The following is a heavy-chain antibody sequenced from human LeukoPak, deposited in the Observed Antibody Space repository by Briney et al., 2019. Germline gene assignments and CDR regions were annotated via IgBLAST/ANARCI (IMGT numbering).Heavy chain of an antibody. J-gene: IGHJ4*02. Sequence: PGGSLRPSCAASGFTFSNYAMSWVRQAPGKGLEWVSAISGSGGSTYYADSVKGRFTISRDNSKNTLYLQMNSLRAEDTAVYYCAKDLISGWHFRLFDYWGQGTLVTVSS. CDR3: AKDLISGWHFRLFDY. CDR2: ISGSGGST. V-gene: IGHV3-23*01. D-gene: IGHD6-19*01. CDR1: GFTFSNYA.